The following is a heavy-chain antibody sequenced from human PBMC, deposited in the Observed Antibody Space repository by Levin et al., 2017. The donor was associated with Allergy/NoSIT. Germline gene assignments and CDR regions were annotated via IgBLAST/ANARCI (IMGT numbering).Heavy chain of an antibody. V-gene: IGHV1-2*02. CDR1: GYTFTGYY. CDR2: INPNSGGT. CDR3: ARGGRQVVVVPAGIFGF. Sequence: GESLKISCKASGYTFTGYYMHWVRQAPGQGLEWMGWINPNSGGTNYAQKFQGRVTMTRDTSISTAYMELSRLRSDDTAVYYCARGGRQVVVVPAGIFGFWGQGTLVTVSS. J-gene: IGHJ4*02. D-gene: IGHD2-2*01.